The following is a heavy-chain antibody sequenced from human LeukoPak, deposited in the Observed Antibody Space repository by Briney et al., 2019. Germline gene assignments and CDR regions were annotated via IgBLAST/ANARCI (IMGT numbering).Heavy chain of an antibody. V-gene: IGHV3-7*01. Sequence: PGGSLRLSCAASGFTFSSYWMSWVRQAPGKGLEWVANIKQDGSEKYYVDSVKGRFTISRDNAKNSLYLQMNSLRTEDTAVYYCARVGLGVGSGRKASGLDPWGQGTLVTVSS. CDR1: GFTFSSYW. CDR2: IKQDGSEK. D-gene: IGHD3-10*01. CDR3: ARVGLGVGSGRKASGLDP. J-gene: IGHJ5*02.